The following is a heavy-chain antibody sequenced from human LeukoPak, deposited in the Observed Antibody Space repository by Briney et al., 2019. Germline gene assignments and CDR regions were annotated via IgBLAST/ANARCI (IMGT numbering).Heavy chain of an antibody. CDR2: IYSGGST. CDR1: GFTVSSNY. V-gene: IGHV3-66*01. J-gene: IGHJ4*02. Sequence: GGSLRLSCAASGFTVSSNYMSWVRQAPGKGLEWVSIIYSGGSTYYADSVKGRFTISRDNSKNTLYLQMNSLRAEDAAVYYCARGGPAAGRFDYWGQGTLVTVSS. CDR3: ARGGPAAGRFDY. D-gene: IGHD6-13*01.